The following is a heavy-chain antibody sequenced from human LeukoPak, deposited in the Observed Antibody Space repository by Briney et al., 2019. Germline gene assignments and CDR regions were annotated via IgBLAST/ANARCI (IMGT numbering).Heavy chain of an antibody. Sequence: GGSLRLSCAASGFTVSSNYMSWVRQAPGKGLEWVSVIYSGGSTYYKDSVKGRFTISRDNSKNTLYLQMNSLRAEDTAVYYCARVPVDSSRWAFDSSGQGNLVTVSS. CDR3: ARVPVDSSRWAFDS. CDR2: IYSGGST. CDR1: GFTVSSNY. D-gene: IGHD6-13*01. V-gene: IGHV3-66*02. J-gene: IGHJ4*02.